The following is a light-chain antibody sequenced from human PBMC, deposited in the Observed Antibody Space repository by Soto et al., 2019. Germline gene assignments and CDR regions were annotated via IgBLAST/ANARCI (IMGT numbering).Light chain of an antibody. J-gene: IGKJ1*01. CDR1: QSVRGSN. CDR2: GAS. CDR3: QQYGSSPKT. Sequence: EIVLTQSPGTLSLSPGQRATLSCRASQSVRGSNLARYQQKPGQAPRLLIFGASSRATGIPDRFSGSGSGTDFTLTISRLAREDFALYYCQQYGSSPKTFGQGTTVEIK. V-gene: IGKV3-20*01.